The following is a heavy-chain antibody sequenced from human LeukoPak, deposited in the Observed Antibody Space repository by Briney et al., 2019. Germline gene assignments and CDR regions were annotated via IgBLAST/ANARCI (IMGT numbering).Heavy chain of an antibody. CDR2: INPNSGGT. J-gene: IGHJ5*02. CDR3: ARVSRVATMRNWFDP. V-gene: IGHV1-2*02. CDR1: GYTFTGYY. Sequence: ASVKVSCKASGYTFTGYYMHWVPQAPGQGLEWMGWINPNSGGTNYAQKFQGRVTMTRDTSISTAYMELSRLRSDDTAVYYCARVSRVATMRNWFDPWGQGTLVTDSS. D-gene: IGHD5-12*01.